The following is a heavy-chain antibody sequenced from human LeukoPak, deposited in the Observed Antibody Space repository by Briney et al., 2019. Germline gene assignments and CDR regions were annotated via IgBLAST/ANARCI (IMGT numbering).Heavy chain of an antibody. CDR2: IIPIFGTA. D-gene: IGHD2-21*02. CDR3: ARGGVVVTAVEGGFYYYAMDV. V-gene: IGHV1-69*13. J-gene: IGHJ6*02. CDR1: GGTFSIYA. Sequence: EASVKVSRKASGGTFSIYAISWVRQAPGQGLEWMGGIIPIFGTANYAQKFQGRVTITADESTSTAYMELSSLRSEDTAVYYCARGGVVVTAVEGGFYYYAMDVWGQGTTVTVSS.